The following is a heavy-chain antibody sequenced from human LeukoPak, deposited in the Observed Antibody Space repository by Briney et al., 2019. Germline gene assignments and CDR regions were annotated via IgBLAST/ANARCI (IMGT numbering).Heavy chain of an antibody. D-gene: IGHD3-10*01. Sequence: GGSLRLSCAASGFTFSSYAMSWVRQAPGKGLEWVSAISGSGGSTYYADSVKGRFTISRDNSKNTLYLQMNSLRAEDTAVYYCARDRSGIGVGMDVWGQGTTVTVSS. CDR1: GFTFSSYA. J-gene: IGHJ6*02. CDR3: ARDRSGIGVGMDV. CDR2: ISGSGGST. V-gene: IGHV3-23*01.